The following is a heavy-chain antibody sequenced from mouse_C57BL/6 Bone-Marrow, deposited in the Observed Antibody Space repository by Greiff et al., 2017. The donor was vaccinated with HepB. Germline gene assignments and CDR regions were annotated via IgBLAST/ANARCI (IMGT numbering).Heavy chain of an antibody. CDR1: GYTFTSYG. J-gene: IGHJ2*01. V-gene: IGHV1-81*01. CDR2: IYPRSGNT. CDR3: ARSGGDYYGLYYFDY. Sequence: QVQLKESGAELARPGASVKLSCKASGYTFTSYGISWVKQRTGQGLEWIGEIYPRSGNTYYNEKFKGKATLTADKSSSTAYMELRSLTSEDSAVYFCARSGGDYYGLYYFDYWGQGTTLTVSS. D-gene: IGHD1-1*01.